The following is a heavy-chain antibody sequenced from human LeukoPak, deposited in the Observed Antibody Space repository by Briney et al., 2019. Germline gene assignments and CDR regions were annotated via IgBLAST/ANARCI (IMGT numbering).Heavy chain of an antibody. CDR1: GYSFTSGHY. CDR3: ARYCTSTTCILRGFDY. J-gene: IGHJ4*02. CDR2: IYHNGSA. V-gene: IGHV4-38-2*01. Sequence: SETLSLTCSVSGYSFTSGHYWGWIRQPPGKGLEWIANIYHNGSAPYNPSLKSRVTISADTSKNQFSLRLSSVTAADTAVYYCARYCTSTTCILRGFDYWGQGTLVTVSS. D-gene: IGHD2-2*01.